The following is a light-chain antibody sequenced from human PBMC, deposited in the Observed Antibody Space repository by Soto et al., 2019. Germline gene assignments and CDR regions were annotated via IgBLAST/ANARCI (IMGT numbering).Light chain of an antibody. Sequence: DIQMTQSPSSLSAFAGDRVTISCRAGQSISSYLNWYQQKPGKAPKLLIYAASSLQSGVPTRFSGSGSGTDFTLTISNLLPEDFATYYCQQSYTTPYTFGQGTKLEIK. CDR3: QQSYTTPYT. V-gene: IGKV1-39*01. CDR2: AAS. CDR1: QSISSY. J-gene: IGKJ2*01.